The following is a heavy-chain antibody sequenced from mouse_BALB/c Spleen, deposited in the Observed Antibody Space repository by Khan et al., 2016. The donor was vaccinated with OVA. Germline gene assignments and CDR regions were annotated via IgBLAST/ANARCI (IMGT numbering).Heavy chain of an antibody. V-gene: IGHV9-3-1*01. J-gene: IGHJ4*01. CDR2: INTYTGEP. CDR3: ARPPYVSYVMVY. CDR1: GYTFTHYG. Sequence: QVQLQQSGPELKKPGETVKISCKASGYTFTHYGMNWVKQAPGKGLKWMGWINTYTGEPTYADDFKGRFAFSLETSASTAYLQINNLKNEDTATYFCARPPYVSYVMVYWGQGTSGTVSS. D-gene: IGHD1-1*01.